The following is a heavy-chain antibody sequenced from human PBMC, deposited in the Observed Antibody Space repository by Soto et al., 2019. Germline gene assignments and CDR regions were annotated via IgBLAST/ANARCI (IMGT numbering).Heavy chain of an antibody. CDR1: GFTFDYYW. D-gene: IGHD1-26*01. CDR3: ARGDRGAFGL. V-gene: IGHV3-74*01. Sequence: EVQLVESGGGLVQPGESLRLSCAASGFTFDYYWMHWVRQAPGKGLVWVSRIHSDGTSTTYADSVKGRFTISRDNAKNTLSLQMNSLRAEDTAVYYCARGDRGAFGLWGQGTVVTVSS. J-gene: IGHJ3*01. CDR2: IHSDGTST.